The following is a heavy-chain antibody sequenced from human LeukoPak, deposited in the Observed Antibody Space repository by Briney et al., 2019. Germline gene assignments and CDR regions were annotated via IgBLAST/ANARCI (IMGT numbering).Heavy chain of an antibody. CDR3: ASVYSSSWYLPGYYYYYGTGV. Sequence: ASVKVSCKASGYTFTSYDINWVRQATGQGLEWMGWMNPNSGNTGYAQKFQGRVTMTRNTSISTAYMELSSLRSEDTAVYYCASVYSSSWYLPGYYYYYGTGVWGQGTTVTVSS. D-gene: IGHD6-13*01. V-gene: IGHV1-8*01. CDR1: GYTFTSYD. J-gene: IGHJ6*02. CDR2: MNPNSGNT.